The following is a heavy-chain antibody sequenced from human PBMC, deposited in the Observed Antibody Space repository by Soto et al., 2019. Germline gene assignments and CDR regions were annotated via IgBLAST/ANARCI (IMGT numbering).Heavy chain of an antibody. CDR2: IKQDGSEK. Sequence: GGSLRLSYAASGFTFSSYWMSWVRQAPGKGLEWVANIKQDGSEKYYVDSVKGRFTISRDNAKNSLYLQMNSLRAEDTAVYYCARVSSRERRDYCGQGTLVTVSS. CDR1: GFTFSSYW. D-gene: IGHD1-1*01. CDR3: ARVSSRERRDY. J-gene: IGHJ4*02. V-gene: IGHV3-7*02.